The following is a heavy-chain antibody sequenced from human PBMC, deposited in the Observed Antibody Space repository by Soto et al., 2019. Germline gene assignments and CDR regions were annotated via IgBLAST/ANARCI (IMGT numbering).Heavy chain of an antibody. D-gene: IGHD1-26*01. J-gene: IGHJ6*02. CDR2: MNPNSGNT. V-gene: IGHV1-8*01. Sequence: QVQLVQSGAEVKKPGASVKVSCKASGYTFTSYDINWVRQATGQGLEWMGWMNPNSGNTDYAQKFQGRVTMTRNTSISTAYMELSSLRSEDTAVYYCAREGPLLVGTTTDDYYYGVDVWGQGTTVTVSS. CDR1: GYTFTSYD. CDR3: AREGPLLVGTTTDDYYYGVDV.